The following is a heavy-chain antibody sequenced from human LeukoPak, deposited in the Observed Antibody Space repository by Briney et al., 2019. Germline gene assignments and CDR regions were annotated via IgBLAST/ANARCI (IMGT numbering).Heavy chain of an antibody. CDR3: AREGEIGYDLSDY. CDR1: GYTFTNYY. V-gene: IGHV1-46*01. J-gene: IGHJ4*02. Sequence: ASVKVSCKASGYTFTNYYMNWVRQAPGQGLEWMGIINPSGGSTGYAQKFQGRVTVTRDTSTSTVYMELSSLRSEDTAMYYCAREGEIGYDLSDYWGQGTLVTVSS. CDR2: INPSGGST. D-gene: IGHD5-12*01.